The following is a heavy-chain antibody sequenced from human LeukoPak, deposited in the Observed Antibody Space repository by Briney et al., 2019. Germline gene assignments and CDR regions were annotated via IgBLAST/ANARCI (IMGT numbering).Heavy chain of an antibody. CDR3: ARSIAAAGTVLDY. CDR1: GGSISSYY. V-gene: IGHV4-59*01. CDR2: IYYSGST. Sequence: PSETLSLTCTVSGGSISSYYWSWIRQPPGKGLEWIGYIYYSGSTNYNPSLKSRVTISVDTSENQFSLKLSSVTAADTAVYYCARSIAAAGTVLDYWGQGTLVTVSS. J-gene: IGHJ4*02. D-gene: IGHD6-13*01.